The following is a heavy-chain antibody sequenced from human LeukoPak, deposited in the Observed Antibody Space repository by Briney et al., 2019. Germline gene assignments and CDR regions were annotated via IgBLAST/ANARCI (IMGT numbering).Heavy chain of an antibody. V-gene: IGHV3-48*01. D-gene: IGHD2-15*01. CDR2: ISSSSSTI. CDR3: ARDRCSGGSCYSSY. Sequence: GGSLRLSCAASGFTFSSYSMNWVRQAPGKGLEWVSYISSSSSTIYYADSVKGRFTVSRDNAKNSLYLQMNSLRAEDTAVYYCARDRCSGGSCYSSYWGQGTLVTVSS. J-gene: IGHJ4*02. CDR1: GFTFSSYS.